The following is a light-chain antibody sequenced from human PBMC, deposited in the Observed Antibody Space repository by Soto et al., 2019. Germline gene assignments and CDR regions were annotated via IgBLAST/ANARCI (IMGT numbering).Light chain of an antibody. Sequence: DIQMTQSPSTLSASVKDRVTITCRASQTVSNFLACYEQKPGRPPKVLIYKGTRLECELPSRFGASRSRTEFTLAISSLQPDEFATHYCQQQYSYPFTFGQGNKLEIK. CDR3: QQQYSYPFT. V-gene: IGKV1-5*03. CDR1: QTVSNF. J-gene: IGKJ2*01. CDR2: KGT.